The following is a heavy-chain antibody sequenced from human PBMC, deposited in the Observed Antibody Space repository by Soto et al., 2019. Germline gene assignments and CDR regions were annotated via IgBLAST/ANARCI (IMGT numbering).Heavy chain of an antibody. CDR2: ISGSSTTI. J-gene: IGHJ2*01. CDR3: VQRYGDHRGLLSYSTRRSSDL. Sequence: GGSLRLSCAASGFTFSRYSMNWVRQAPGKGLEWVSYISGSSTTIYYADSVKGRFTISRDNSKDTVFLQMNSLRAEDTAVYYFVQRYGDHRGLLSYSTRRSSDL. D-gene: IGHD4-17*01. CDR1: GFTFSRYS. V-gene: IGHV3-48*01.